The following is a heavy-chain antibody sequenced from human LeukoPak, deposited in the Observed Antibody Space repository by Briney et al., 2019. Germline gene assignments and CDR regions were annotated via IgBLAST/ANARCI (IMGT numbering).Heavy chain of an antibody. CDR1: GYTFTGYY. J-gene: IGHJ3*02. D-gene: IGHD4-17*01. V-gene: IGHV1-2*06. Sequence: GASVKVSCKASGYTFTGYYMHWVRQAPGQGLEWMGRTNPNSGGTNYAQKFQGRVTMTRDTSISTAYMELSRLRSDDTAVYYCARAGYGDYYAFDIWGQGTMVTVSS. CDR2: TNPNSGGT. CDR3: ARAGYGDYYAFDI.